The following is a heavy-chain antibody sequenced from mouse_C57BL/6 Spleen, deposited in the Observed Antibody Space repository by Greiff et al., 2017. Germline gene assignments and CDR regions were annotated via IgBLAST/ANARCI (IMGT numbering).Heavy chain of an antibody. J-gene: IGHJ4*01. CDR1: GFSFTSYG. Sequence: VKLVESGPGLVQPSQSLSITCTVSGFSFTSYGVNWVRQSPGKGLEWLGVICSGGSTDYNAGVISRLCISEDNYTSKIFFKISSLQYDDAAIYYCARRTAQATWGDYWGQGTSVTVSS. CDR2: ICSGGST. V-gene: IGHV2-2*01. CDR3: ARRTAQATWGDY. D-gene: IGHD3-2*02.